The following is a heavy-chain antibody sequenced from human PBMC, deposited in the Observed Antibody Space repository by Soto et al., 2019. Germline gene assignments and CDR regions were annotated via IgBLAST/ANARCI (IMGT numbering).Heavy chain of an antibody. CDR1: GFTFSSYA. CDR3: ARTYYDFWSGYYNY. D-gene: IGHD3-3*01. CDR2: ISGSGGST. V-gene: IGHV3-23*01. J-gene: IGHJ4*02. Sequence: HPGGSLRLSCAASGFTFSSYAMSWVRQAPGKGLEWVSAISGSGGSTYYADSVKGRFTISRDNSKNTLYLQMNSLRAEDTAVYYCARTYYDFWSGYYNYWGQGTLVTVSS.